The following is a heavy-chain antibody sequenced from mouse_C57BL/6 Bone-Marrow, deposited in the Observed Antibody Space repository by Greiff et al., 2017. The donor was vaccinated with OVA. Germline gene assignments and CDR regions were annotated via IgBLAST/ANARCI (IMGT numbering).Heavy chain of an antibody. V-gene: IGHV14-4*01. Sequence: EVQLQQSGAELVRPGASVKLSCTASGFNIKDDYMHWVKQRPEQGLEWIGWIDPENGDTEYASKFQGKATITADTSSSPDYLQLSSLTSEDTAVYYCTTYGNFDYWGQGTTLTVSS. CDR1: GFNIKDDY. CDR2: IDPENGDT. CDR3: TTYGNFDY. D-gene: IGHD2-1*01. J-gene: IGHJ2*01.